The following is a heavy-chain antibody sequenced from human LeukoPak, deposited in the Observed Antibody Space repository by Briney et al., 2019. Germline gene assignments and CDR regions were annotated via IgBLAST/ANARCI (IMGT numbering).Heavy chain of an antibody. V-gene: IGHV4-34*01. CDR1: GGSFRGYY. CDR2: INHSGST. Sequence: SETLSLTCAVYGGSFRGYYWSWIRQPPGKGLEWIGEINHSGSTNYNPSLKSRVTISVDTSKNQFSLKLSSVTAADTAVYYCARGGITIFGVVTTRHNWFDPWGQGTLVTVSS. J-gene: IGHJ5*02. D-gene: IGHD3-3*01. CDR3: ARGGITIFGVVTTRHNWFDP.